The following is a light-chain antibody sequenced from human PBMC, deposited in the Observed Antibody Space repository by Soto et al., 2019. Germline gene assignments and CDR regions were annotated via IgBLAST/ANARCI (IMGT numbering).Light chain of an antibody. CDR2: GAS. J-gene: IGKJ1*01. CDR1: QSVSSN. CDR3: QQYNNWPPWT. Sequence: EIVLTQSPATLSVSPGERATLSCRGSQSVSSNLAWYQQKPGQAPRLLIYGASTRATGIPTRFSGSGSGTECTLTINSLQSEDFAVYYCQQYNNWPPWTFGQGTRVEIK. V-gene: IGKV3-15*01.